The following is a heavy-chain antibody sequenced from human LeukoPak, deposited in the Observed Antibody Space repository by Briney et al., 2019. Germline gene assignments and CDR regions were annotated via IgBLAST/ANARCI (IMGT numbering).Heavy chain of an antibody. D-gene: IGHD5-12*01. J-gene: IGHJ4*02. V-gene: IGHV1-8*03. CDR3: ARAQDSNSGYEN. Sequence: ASVKVSCKASGYTLTRYDINWVRQATRQGLEWVGWMNPNSGNTGYAQKFQGRVTITRNTSISTAYMELSSLRSEDTAVYYCARAQDSNSGYENWGQGTLVTVSS. CDR1: GYTLTRYD. CDR2: MNPNSGNT.